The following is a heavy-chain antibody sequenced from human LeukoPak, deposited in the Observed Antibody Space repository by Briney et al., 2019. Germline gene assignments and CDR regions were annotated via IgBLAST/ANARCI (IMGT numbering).Heavy chain of an antibody. CDR1: GYTFTSYG. CDR2: ISAYNGNT. V-gene: IGHV1-18*01. J-gene: IGHJ3*02. D-gene: IGHD3-22*01. Sequence: ASVEVSCKASGYTFTSYGISWVRQARGQGLEWMGLISAYNGNTNYAQKLQGRVTMTTDTSTSTAYMELRSLRSDDTAVYYCARDPSSYYYDSSGLGDAFDIWGQGTMVTVSS. CDR3: ARDPSSYYYDSSGLGDAFDI.